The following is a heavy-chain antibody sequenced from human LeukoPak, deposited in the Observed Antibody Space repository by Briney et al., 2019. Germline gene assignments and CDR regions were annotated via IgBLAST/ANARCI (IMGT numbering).Heavy chain of an antibody. Sequence: GRSLRLSCASSGSTFSNFGMHWVRQAPGKGLEWVAVISYDGSNKYYADSVKGRFIISRDNSKNTLYLQMDSLRAGDTAVYYCANDVSSNYSHDAFDIWGQGTMVTVSS. CDR1: GSTFSNFG. CDR2: ISYDGSNK. V-gene: IGHV3-30*18. D-gene: IGHD4-11*01. J-gene: IGHJ3*02. CDR3: ANDVSSNYSHDAFDI.